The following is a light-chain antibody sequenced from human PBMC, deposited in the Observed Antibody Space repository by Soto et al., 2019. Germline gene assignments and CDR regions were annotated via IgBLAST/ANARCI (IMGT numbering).Light chain of an antibody. Sequence: DIQMTQSPSSVSASVGDRVFITCRASPDIASWLAWYQQKPGKAPNLLIYATSRLRNGVPSRFSGSRSGPDFILTINSRQPDDFATYYCQQAANFPLTFGGGTKVEIK. J-gene: IGKJ4*01. CDR2: ATS. CDR1: PDIASW. CDR3: QQAANFPLT. V-gene: IGKV1-12*01.